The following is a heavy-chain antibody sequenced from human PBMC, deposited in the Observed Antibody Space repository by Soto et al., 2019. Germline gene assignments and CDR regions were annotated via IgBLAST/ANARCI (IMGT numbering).Heavy chain of an antibody. V-gene: IGHV4-34*01. CDR2: INHSGST. CDR3: AIKTVGATTEFDY. CDR1: GGSFSGYY. Sequence: PSETLSLTCAVYGGSFSGYYWSWIRQPPGKGLEWIGEINHSGSTNYNPSLKSRVTISVDTSKNQFSLKLSSVTAADTAVYYCAIKTVGATTEFDYWGQGTLVTVS. D-gene: IGHD1-26*01. J-gene: IGHJ4*02.